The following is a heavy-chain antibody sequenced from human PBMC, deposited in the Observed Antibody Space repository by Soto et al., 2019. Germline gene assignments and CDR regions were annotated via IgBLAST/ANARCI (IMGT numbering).Heavy chain of an antibody. CDR2: ISSTSSYI. Sequence: GGSLRLSCAASGFTFSSFSMNWVRQAPGKGLEWVSSISSTSSYIYYADSVKGRFTISRDNAKNTLYLQMNSLRAEDTAVYYCARAPYSSSWYTFDPWGQGALVTVSS. D-gene: IGHD6-13*01. J-gene: IGHJ5*02. V-gene: IGHV3-21*01. CDR3: ARAPYSSSWYTFDP. CDR1: GFTFSSFS.